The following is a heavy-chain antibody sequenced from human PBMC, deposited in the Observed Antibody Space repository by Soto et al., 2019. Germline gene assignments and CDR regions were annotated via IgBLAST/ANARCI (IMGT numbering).Heavy chain of an antibody. V-gene: IGHV1-2*02. Sequence: QVQLVQSGAEVEKPGASVKVSCKTSGYTFTAYYIHWVRQAPGQGLEWMGWINPNSGVANYAQNFHGRVTMTRDTSISTVYMELSKMRSEDTTVYYCARQGSRSECPQYFSYGMDVWGQGTTVAASS. D-gene: IGHD6-19*01. CDR1: GYTFTAYY. J-gene: IGHJ6*02. CDR2: INPNSGVA. CDR3: ARQGSRSECPQYFSYGMDV.